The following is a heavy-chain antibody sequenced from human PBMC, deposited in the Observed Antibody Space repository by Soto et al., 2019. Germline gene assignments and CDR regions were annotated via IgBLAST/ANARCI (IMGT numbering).Heavy chain of an antibody. D-gene: IGHD6-19*01. CDR3: VRDPTLAVAHPFDY. CDR2: ISAYNGNT. V-gene: IGHV1-18*01. Sequence: ASVKVSCKASGCTFTSYGISWVRQAPGQGLEWMGWISAYNGNTNYAQKLQGRVTMTTDTATSTAYMELRSLRSDDTAVYYCVRDPTLAVAHPFDYWGQGTLVTVSS. CDR1: GCTFTSYG. J-gene: IGHJ4*02.